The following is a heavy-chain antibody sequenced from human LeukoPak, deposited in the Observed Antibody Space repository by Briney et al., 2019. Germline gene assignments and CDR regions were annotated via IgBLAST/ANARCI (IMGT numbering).Heavy chain of an antibody. J-gene: IGHJ5*02. CDR2: IHSSGTT. CDR3: ARGGASSKWFDP. Sequence: PAGTLSLPRAVSGGSISSSNWWSWVRQPPGKGLEWIAFIHSSGTTNYNPSLKSRVSISVDTSNNQFSLNVNSVTAADTAVYYCARGGASSKWFDPWGQGTLVTVSS. V-gene: IGHV4-4*02. CDR1: GGSISSSNW. D-gene: IGHD6-13*01.